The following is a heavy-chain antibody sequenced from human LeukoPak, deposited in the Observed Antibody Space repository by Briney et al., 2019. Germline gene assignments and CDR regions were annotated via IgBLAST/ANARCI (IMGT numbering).Heavy chain of an antibody. Sequence: SVKVSCKSSGESFSSYQITWVRQAPGQGLEWVGGFIPVFERSTYAQKFQGRVTMTADESTNTAYMELSSLTSEDTAVYYCARDSRTYYYGSGSYYKVGRLDFWGQGTLVTVSS. CDR3: ARDSRTYYYGSGSYYKVGRLDF. V-gene: IGHV1-69*13. CDR2: FIPVFERS. J-gene: IGHJ4*02. D-gene: IGHD3-10*01. CDR1: GESFSSYQ.